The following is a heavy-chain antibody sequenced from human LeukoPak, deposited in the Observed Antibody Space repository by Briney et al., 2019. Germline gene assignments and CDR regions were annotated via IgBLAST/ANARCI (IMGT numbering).Heavy chain of an antibody. Sequence: PGGSLRLSCAASGFTFSNYWMSWVRQAPGKGLEWVANIKQDGSEKYYVDSVKGRFTISRDNAKNSLYLQMNSLRAEDTAVYYCARVNGRLGYCSGGSCYGDFYYYGMDVWGQGTTVTVSS. D-gene: IGHD2-15*01. J-gene: IGHJ6*02. CDR2: IKQDGSEK. CDR3: ARVNGRLGYCSGGSCYGDFYYYGMDV. CDR1: GFTFSNYW. V-gene: IGHV3-7*04.